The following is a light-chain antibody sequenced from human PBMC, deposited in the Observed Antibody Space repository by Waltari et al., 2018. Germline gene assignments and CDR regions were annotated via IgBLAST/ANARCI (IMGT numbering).Light chain of an antibody. CDR2: EVK. V-gene: IGLV2-14*01. CDR3: SSYTTRSTWV. CDR1: INDLGSFDF. J-gene: IGLJ3*02. Sequence: QSALTQTASVSASPGQSITMSCTGTINDLGSFDFVSWYQQHPGQAPRLLIYEVKYRPSGVSDRFSGSKSDNTASLTIFGLQAEDEADYYCSSYTTRSTWVFGGGTKLTVL.